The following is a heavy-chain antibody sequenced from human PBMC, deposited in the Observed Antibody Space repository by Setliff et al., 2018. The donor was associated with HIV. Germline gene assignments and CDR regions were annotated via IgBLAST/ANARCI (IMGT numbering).Heavy chain of an antibody. D-gene: IGHD3-22*01. CDR2: FHYTGGT. Sequence: SETLSLTCSVSGVSINTYYWNWVRQSGTGLEWIGYFHYTGGTSYNPSLTRRVTISADTSKNQFSLKLRSVTAADTAAYYCAGVLSSGYYDGPWGQGTLVTVSS. V-gene: IGHV4-59*01. CDR3: AGVLSSGYYDGP. J-gene: IGHJ5*02. CDR1: GVSINTYY.